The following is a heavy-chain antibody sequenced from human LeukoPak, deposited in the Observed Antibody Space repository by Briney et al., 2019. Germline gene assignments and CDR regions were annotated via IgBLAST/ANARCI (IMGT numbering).Heavy chain of an antibody. V-gene: IGHV1-46*01. CDR2: INPSGGST. D-gene: IGHD3-16*01. J-gene: IGHJ5*02. Sequence: ASVKVSCKASEYTFTGYYIHWVRQAPGQGLEWMGIINPSGGSTSYAQKFQGRVTMTRDTSTSTVYMELSSLRSEDTAVYYCARAKGRYTWGGNWFDPWGQGTLVTVSS. CDR1: EYTFTGYY. CDR3: ARAKGRYTWGGNWFDP.